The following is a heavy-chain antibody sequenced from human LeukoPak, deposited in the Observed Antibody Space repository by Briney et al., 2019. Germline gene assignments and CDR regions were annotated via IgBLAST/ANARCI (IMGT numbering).Heavy chain of an antibody. D-gene: IGHD3-22*01. V-gene: IGHV3-53*01. J-gene: IGHJ4*02. Sequence: QSGGSLRLSCAASGFTFSSYSMNWVRQAPGKGLEWVSVIYSGGSTYYADSVKGRFTISRDNSKNTLYLQMNSLRAEDTAVYYCARDLFYYDSSGEGNWGQGTLVTVSS. CDR3: ARDLFYYDSSGEGN. CDR1: GFTFSSYS. CDR2: IYSGGST.